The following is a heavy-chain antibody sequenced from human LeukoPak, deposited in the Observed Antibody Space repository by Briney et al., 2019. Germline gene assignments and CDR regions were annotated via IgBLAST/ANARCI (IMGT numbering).Heavy chain of an antibody. V-gene: IGHV1-69*04. D-gene: IGHD3-3*01. Sequence: GSSVKVSCKASGGTFSSYAISWVRQAPGQGLEWMGRIIPILGIANYAQKFQGRVTITADKSTSTAYMELSSLRSEDTAVYYCARDSRTISRYNRFDPWGQGTLVTASS. CDR3: ARDSRTISRYNRFDP. J-gene: IGHJ5*02. CDR2: IIPILGIA. CDR1: GGTFSSYA.